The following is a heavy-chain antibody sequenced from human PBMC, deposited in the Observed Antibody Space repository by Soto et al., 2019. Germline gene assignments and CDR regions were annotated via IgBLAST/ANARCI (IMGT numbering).Heavy chain of an antibody. CDR3: GRIRPQTGRESNYGQTIGSYYYYMDV. Sequence: PSETLSLTCTVSGGSISSYYWSWIRQPPGKGLEWIGYIYYSGSTNYNPSLKSRVTISVDTSKNQFSLKLSSVTAADTAVYYCGRIRPQTGRESNYGQTIGSYYYYMDVWGKGTTVTVSS. V-gene: IGHV4-59*01. J-gene: IGHJ6*03. CDR2: IYYSGST. D-gene: IGHD4-4*01. CDR1: GGSISSYY.